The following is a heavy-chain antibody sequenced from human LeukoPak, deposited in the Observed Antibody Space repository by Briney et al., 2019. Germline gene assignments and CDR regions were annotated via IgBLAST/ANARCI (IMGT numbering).Heavy chain of an antibody. V-gene: IGHV4-59*01. CDR3: ARGRWAYEAFDI. J-gene: IGHJ3*02. Sequence: SETLSLTCTVSGGSISSYYWSWIRQPPGKGLEWIGYIYYSGSTNYNPSLKSRVTISVDTSKNQFSLKLSSVTAADTAVYYCARGRWAYEAFDIWGQGTMVTVSS. D-gene: IGHD6-13*01. CDR1: GGSISSYY. CDR2: IYYSGST.